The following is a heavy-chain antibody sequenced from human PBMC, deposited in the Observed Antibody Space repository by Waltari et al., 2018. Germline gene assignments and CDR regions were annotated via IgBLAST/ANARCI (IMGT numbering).Heavy chain of an antibody. CDR2: ISSSSSYI. V-gene: IGHV3-21*01. CDR3: ATISSFDYYYGMDV. CDR1: GFTFSSYS. J-gene: IGHJ6*02. Sequence: EVQLVESGGGLVKPGGSLRLSCAASGFTFSSYSMNWVSQAPGKGLEWVSSISSSSSYIYYADSVKGRFTISRDNAKNSLYLQMNSLRAEDTAVYYCATISSFDYYYGMDVWGQGTTVTVSS. D-gene: IGHD3-3*02.